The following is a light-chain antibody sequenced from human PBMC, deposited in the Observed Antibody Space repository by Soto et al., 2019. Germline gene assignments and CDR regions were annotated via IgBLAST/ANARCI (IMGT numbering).Light chain of an antibody. CDR3: QQYSSYPET. CDR1: QSISSW. J-gene: IGKJ1*01. V-gene: IGKV1-5*03. CDR2: EAS. Sequence: DIQMTQSPSTLSASVGDRVTITCRASQSISSWLAWYQQKPGKAPNLLIYEASRLESAVPSRFSGSASGTEFTLTINSLQPADFATYYCQQYSSYPETFGQGTKVEIK.